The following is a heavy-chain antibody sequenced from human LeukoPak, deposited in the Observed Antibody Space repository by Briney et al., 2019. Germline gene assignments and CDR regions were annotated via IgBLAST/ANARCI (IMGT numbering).Heavy chain of an antibody. J-gene: IGHJ4*02. V-gene: IGHV3-21*01. CDR3: ARVTGDYGGNSADY. D-gene: IGHD4-23*01. CDR2: ISSSSSHI. Sequence: GGSLRLSCAASGFTLSSYSMNWVRQAPGKGLEWVSSISSSSSHIYYADSVKGRFTISRDNAKNSLYLQMNSLRAEDTAVYYCARVTGDYGGNSADYWGQGTLVTVSS. CDR1: GFTLSSYS.